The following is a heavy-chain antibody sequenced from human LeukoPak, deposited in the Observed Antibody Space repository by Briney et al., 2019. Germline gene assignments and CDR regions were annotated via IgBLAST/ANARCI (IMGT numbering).Heavy chain of an antibody. Sequence: PEGSLRLSCAASAFILNAYNMNWVRQAPGKGLEWGASISYTGTYIYYADSVKGRFTISRDTAHNSLYLQMNSLRAEDTAIYYCVRDRGTYRPIDYWGQGPLVTVSS. V-gene: IGHV3-21*04. CDR3: VRDRGTYRPIDY. J-gene: IGHJ4*02. CDR1: AFILNAYN. CDR2: ISYTGTYI. D-gene: IGHD1-26*01.